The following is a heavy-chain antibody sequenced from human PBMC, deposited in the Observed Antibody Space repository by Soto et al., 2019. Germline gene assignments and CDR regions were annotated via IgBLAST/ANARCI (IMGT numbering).Heavy chain of an antibody. V-gene: IGHV4-34*01. CDR3: ARGKVLYDSSGYYYGPWFDP. Sequence: PSETLSLTCAVYGGSFSGYYWSWIRQPPGKGLEWIGEINHSGSTNYNPSLKSRVTISVDTSKNQFSLKLSSVTAADTAVYYCARGKVLYDSSGYYYGPWFDPWGQGTLVTVSS. CDR1: GGSFSGYY. J-gene: IGHJ5*02. D-gene: IGHD3-22*01. CDR2: INHSGST.